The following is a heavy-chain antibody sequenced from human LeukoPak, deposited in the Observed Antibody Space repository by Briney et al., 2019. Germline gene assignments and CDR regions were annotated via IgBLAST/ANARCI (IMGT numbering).Heavy chain of an antibody. D-gene: IGHD5-12*01. CDR1: GFTFSSYS. Sequence: GGSLRLSCAASGFTFSSYSMNWVRQAPGKGLEWVSYISSSSSTIYYADSVKGRITMSRDNAKNSLYLEMNSLRAEDTAVYYCALTRGYSGYDIDCWGQGTLVTVSS. J-gene: IGHJ4*02. CDR3: ALTRGYSGYDIDC. V-gene: IGHV3-48*04. CDR2: ISSSSSTI.